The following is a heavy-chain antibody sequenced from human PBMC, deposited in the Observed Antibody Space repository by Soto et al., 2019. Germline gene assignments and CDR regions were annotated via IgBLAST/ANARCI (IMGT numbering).Heavy chain of an antibody. CDR3: ASVGCSSTSCYGPFDY. J-gene: IGHJ4*02. CDR1: GYTFTSYG. V-gene: IGHV1-18*01. D-gene: IGHD2-2*01. CDR2: ISAYNGNT. Sequence: GASVKVSCKASGYTFTSYGISWVRQAPGQGLEWMGWISAYNGNTNYAQKLQGRVTMTTDTSTSTAYMELRSLRSDDTAVYYCASVGCSSTSCYGPFDYWGQGTLVIVSS.